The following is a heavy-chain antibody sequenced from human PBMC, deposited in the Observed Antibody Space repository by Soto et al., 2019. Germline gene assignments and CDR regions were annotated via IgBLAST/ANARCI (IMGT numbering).Heavy chain of an antibody. Sequence: QVQLVQSGAEVKKPGSSVKVSCKASGGTFSSYAISWVRQAPGQGLEWMGGIIPIFGKANYAQTLQGRVTITADKSTSTAYMELSSLSSEETAVYYCASPHLGSSGWTDWGQGTLVTVSS. CDR3: ASPHLGSSGWTD. CDR1: GGTFSSYA. D-gene: IGHD6-19*01. CDR2: IIPIFGKA. J-gene: IGHJ4*02. V-gene: IGHV1-69*06.